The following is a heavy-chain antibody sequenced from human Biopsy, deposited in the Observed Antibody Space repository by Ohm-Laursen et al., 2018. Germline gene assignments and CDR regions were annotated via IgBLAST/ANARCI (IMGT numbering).Heavy chain of an antibody. V-gene: IGHV4-59*08. Sequence: GTLSLTCIVSGDSITSYFWNWIRQAPGKGLEWIGNIYYRGNTNYSPSLKSRATISLDSSKNLFSLNLNSVTATDTAVYYCARRLPLRGFAFDVWGQGTVVTVS. CDR2: IYYRGNT. D-gene: IGHD3-10*01. CDR1: GDSITSYF. CDR3: ARRLPLRGFAFDV. J-gene: IGHJ3*01.